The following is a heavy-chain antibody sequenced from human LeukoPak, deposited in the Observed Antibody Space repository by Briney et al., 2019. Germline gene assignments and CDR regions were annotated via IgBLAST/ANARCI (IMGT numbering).Heavy chain of an antibody. CDR2: ISGSDGST. J-gene: IGHJ4*02. V-gene: IGHV3-23*01. D-gene: IGHD2/OR15-2a*01. CDR3: AKNIGGLDY. Sequence: GGSLRLSCAASGLTFSSFGMTWVRQAPGMGLEWVSGISGSDGSTYYADSVKGRFTISRDNSKNTLYLQMNSLRVEDTALYYCAKNIGGLDYWGQGTLVTVSS. CDR1: GLTFSSFG.